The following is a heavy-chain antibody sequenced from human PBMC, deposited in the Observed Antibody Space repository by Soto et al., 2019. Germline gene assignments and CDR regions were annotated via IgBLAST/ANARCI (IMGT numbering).Heavy chain of an antibody. CDR1: GFTFDDYT. CDR2: ISWDGGST. CDR3: AKDRVTNYYYYGMDV. Sequence: GGSLRLSCAASGFTFDDYTMHWVRQAPGKGLEWVSLISWDGGSTYYADSVKGRFTISRDNSKNSLYLQMNSLRTEDTALYYCAKDRVTNYYYYGMDVWGQGTTVTVSS. J-gene: IGHJ6*02. V-gene: IGHV3-43*01. D-gene: IGHD4-4*01.